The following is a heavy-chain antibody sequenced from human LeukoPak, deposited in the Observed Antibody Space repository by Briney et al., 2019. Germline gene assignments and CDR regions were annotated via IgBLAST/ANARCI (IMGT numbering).Heavy chain of an antibody. CDR2: IIPIFGTA. V-gene: IGHV1-69*13. CDR1: GGTFSSYA. Sequence: SVKVSCKASGGTFSSYAISWVRQAPGQGLEWMGGIIPIFGTANYAQKFQGRVTIIAGESTSTAYMELSSLRSEDTAVYYCARSGSYYGDAFDIWGQGIMVTVSS. CDR3: ARSGSYYGDAFDI. J-gene: IGHJ3*02. D-gene: IGHD1-26*01.